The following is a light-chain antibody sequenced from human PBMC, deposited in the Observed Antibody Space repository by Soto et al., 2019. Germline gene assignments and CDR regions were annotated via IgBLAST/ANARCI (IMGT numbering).Light chain of an antibody. CDR3: QQYGSTPRVT. CDR2: GVS. V-gene: IGKV3-20*01. J-gene: IGKJ4*01. CDR1: QSVSDNY. Sequence: EIVLTQSPGTLSLSPGERATLSCRASQSVSDNYLGWYQQKPGQAPRLLIYGVSTRATGIPDRFSVSASGTDFTLTITRLEAEDFVVYYCQQYGSTPRVTFGGGTKVEIK.